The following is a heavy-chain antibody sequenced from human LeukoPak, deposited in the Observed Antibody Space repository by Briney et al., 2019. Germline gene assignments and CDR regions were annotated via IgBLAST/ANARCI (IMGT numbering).Heavy chain of an antibody. J-gene: IGHJ3*02. CDR3: ARIGTFNI. CDR1: GFTFSSYA. V-gene: IGHV3-30-3*01. Sequence: PGGSLRLSCAASGFTFSSYAMHWVRQAPGKGLEWVAVISYDGSNKYYADSVKGRFTISRDNAKNSLYLQMNSLRAEDTAVYYCARIGTFNIWGQGTMVTVSS. CDR2: ISYDGSNK.